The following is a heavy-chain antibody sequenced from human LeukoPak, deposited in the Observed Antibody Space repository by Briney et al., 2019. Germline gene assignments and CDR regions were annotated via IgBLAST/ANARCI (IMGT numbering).Heavy chain of an antibody. CDR2: IIPIFGTA. CDR3: AREQGIAAAGTLDY. J-gene: IGHJ4*02. V-gene: IGHV1-69*05. Sequence: ASVKLSCKASGGTFSIYAISWGRQAPAQGLEWMGGIIPIFGTANYAQKFQGRVTITTDESTSTAYMELSSLRSEDTAVYYCAREQGIAAAGTLDYWGQGALVTVCS. D-gene: IGHD6-13*01. CDR1: GGTFSIYA.